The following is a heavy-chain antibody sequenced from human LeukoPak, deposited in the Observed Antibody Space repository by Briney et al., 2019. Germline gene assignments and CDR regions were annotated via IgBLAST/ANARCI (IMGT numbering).Heavy chain of an antibody. D-gene: IGHD3-9*01. CDR3: ARWVDLTVY. Sequence: PSETLSLTCAVYGGSFSGYYWTWIRQPPGKGLEWIGSFDHTGTTYYNPSLKSRVTTSVDMSNNQFSLRLSSVTAADTAVYYCARWVDLTVYWGQGTLVTVSS. J-gene: IGHJ4*02. V-gene: IGHV4-34*01. CDR2: FDHTGTT. CDR1: GGSFSGYY.